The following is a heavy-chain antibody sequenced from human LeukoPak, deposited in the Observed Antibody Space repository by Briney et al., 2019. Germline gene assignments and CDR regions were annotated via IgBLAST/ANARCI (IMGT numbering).Heavy chain of an antibody. CDR2: MYHSGNT. D-gene: IGHD6-19*01. CDR1: SYSISSGYY. CDR3: AKVGGIVLAVYYYMGV. J-gene: IGHJ6*03. Sequence: SETLSLTCAVSSYSISSGYYWGWIRQPPGKGLEWIGSMYHSGNTYYNPSLKSRVTISVDTSKNQFSLKVNSVTAADTAVYYCAKVGGIVLAVYYYMGVWGKGTTVTVS. V-gene: IGHV4-38-2*01.